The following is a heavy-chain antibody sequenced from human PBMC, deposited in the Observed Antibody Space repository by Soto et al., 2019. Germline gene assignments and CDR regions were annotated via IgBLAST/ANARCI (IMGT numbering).Heavy chain of an antibody. V-gene: IGHV4-30-4*02. CDR3: ARYKMATAAGVFYGLDV. CDR1: GGSISRGDYY. Sequence: SETLSVTCTVSGGSISRGDYYWSWIRQPPGKGLEWIGYIYYSGSTYYNPSLKSRLTISLDTSKNQVSLQMVSVTPDDTAIYYCARYKMATAAGVFYGLDVWGQGTTVTVSS. J-gene: IGHJ6*02. CDR2: IYYSGST. D-gene: IGHD6-13*01.